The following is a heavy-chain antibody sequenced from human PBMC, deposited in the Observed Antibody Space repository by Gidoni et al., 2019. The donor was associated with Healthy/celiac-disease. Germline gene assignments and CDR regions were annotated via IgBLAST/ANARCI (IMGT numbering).Heavy chain of an antibody. CDR3: ARESTDCSGGSCFGMDV. CDR2: ISYDGSNK. V-gene: IGHV3-30*04. J-gene: IGHJ6*02. CDR1: GFPFSSYA. D-gene: IGHD2-15*01. Sequence: QVQLVESGGGVVQPGRSLRLSCAASGFPFSSYAMHWVRQAPGKGLELVAVISYDGSNKYYADSVKGRFTISRDNSKNTLYLQMNSLRAEDTAVYYCARESTDCSGGSCFGMDVWGQGTTVTVSS.